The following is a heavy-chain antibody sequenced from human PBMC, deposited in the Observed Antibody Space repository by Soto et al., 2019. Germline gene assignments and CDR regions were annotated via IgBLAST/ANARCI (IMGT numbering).Heavy chain of an antibody. D-gene: IGHD5-12*01. CDR1: GFTFSDYY. CDR3: ATITPDIVATDLFDY. Sequence: GGFLRLSCAASGFTFSDYYMSWIRQAPGKGLEWVSYISSSGSTIYYADSVKGRFTISRDNAKNSLYLQMNSLRAEDTAVYYCATITPDIVATDLFDYWGQGTLVTVSS. CDR2: ISSSGSTI. J-gene: IGHJ4*02. V-gene: IGHV3-11*01.